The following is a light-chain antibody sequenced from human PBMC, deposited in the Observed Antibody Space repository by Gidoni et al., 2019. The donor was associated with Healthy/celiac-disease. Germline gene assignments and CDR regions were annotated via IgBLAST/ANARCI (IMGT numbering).Light chain of an antibody. CDR3: QQYNSYPWT. V-gene: IGKV1-5*03. CDR1: QSISSW. Sequence: DIQMPQSPSTLSASVGDRVTITCGASQSISSWLAWYQQKPGKAPKLLIYKASSLESGVPSRFSGSGSGTEFTLTISSLQPDDFATYYCQQYNSYPWTFGQGTKVEIK. J-gene: IGKJ1*01. CDR2: KAS.